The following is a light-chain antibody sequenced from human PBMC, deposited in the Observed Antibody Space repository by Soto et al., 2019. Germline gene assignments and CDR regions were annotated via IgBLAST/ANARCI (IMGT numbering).Light chain of an antibody. CDR3: QMYNSVPPVT. CDR1: QGISNY. Sequence: DIQMTQSPSSLSASVGDRGTITCRASQGISNYLAWYQQQPGKPPKLLMYAASTLQSGVPSRFSGSGSGTDFTLAISSLQPEDVATYYCQMYNSVPPVTFGPGTKVNL. CDR2: AAS. V-gene: IGKV1-27*01. J-gene: IGKJ3*01.